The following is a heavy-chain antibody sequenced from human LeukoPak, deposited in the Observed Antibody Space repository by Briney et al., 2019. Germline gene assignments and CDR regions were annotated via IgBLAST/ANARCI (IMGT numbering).Heavy chain of an antibody. Sequence: ASVKVSCKASGYTFTSYDINWVRQATGHGLEWMGWMNPNSGNTGYAQKFQGRVTVTRNTSISTACMELSSLRSEDTAVYYCARETYYYGSGNWFDPWGQGTLVTVSS. J-gene: IGHJ5*02. V-gene: IGHV1-8*01. CDR2: MNPNSGNT. CDR1: GYTFTSYD. CDR3: ARETYYYGSGNWFDP. D-gene: IGHD3-10*01.